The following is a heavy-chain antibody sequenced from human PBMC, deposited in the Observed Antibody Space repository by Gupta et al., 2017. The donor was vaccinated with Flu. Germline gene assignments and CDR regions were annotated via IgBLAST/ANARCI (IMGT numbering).Heavy chain of an antibody. Sequence: QVQLQESGPGLVKPSQTLSLICSVSGDSIRSGDYYWAWIRHHPGKGPEWIGYIHDSGSTHYNPSLQRRVTMSVDTSKNQFSLSLTSVTAADTAVYHCARDRGMALAGYYYGLDVWGQGTTVSVSS. CDR1: GDSIRSGDYY. CDR2: IHDSGST. D-gene: IGHD6-19*01. V-gene: IGHV4-31*03. CDR3: ARDRGMALAGYYYGLDV. J-gene: IGHJ6*02.